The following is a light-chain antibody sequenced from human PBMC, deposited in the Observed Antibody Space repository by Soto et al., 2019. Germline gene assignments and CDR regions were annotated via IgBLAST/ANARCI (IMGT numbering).Light chain of an antibody. CDR2: SAS. CDR3: QQYNKWPQWT. J-gene: IGKJ1*01. Sequence: EVVITQSPATLSVSPGERATLSCRASQSIRTDLAWYQQKPGQAPSLLIFSASTRATGVPARFSGSGSGTEFTLTISSLQSEDFAVYYCQQYNKWPQWTFGQGTKVDLK. CDR1: QSIRTD. V-gene: IGKV3-15*01.